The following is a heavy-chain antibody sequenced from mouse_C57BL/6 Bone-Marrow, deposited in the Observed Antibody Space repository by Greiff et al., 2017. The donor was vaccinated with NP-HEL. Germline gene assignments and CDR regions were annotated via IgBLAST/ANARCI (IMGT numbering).Heavy chain of an antibody. V-gene: IGHV14-4*01. CDR3: TQGWFAY. Sequence: VQLKESGAELVRPGASVKLSCTASGFNIKDDYMHWVKQRPEQGLEWIGWIDPENGDTEYASKFQGKATITADTSSNTAYLQLSSLTSEDTAVNYCTQGWFAYWGQGTLVTVSA. CDR2: IDPENGDT. J-gene: IGHJ3*01. CDR1: GFNIKDDY.